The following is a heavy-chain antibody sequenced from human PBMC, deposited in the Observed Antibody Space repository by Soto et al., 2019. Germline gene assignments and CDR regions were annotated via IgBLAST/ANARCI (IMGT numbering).Heavy chain of an antibody. D-gene: IGHD2-21*01. Sequence: GGSLRLSCAASGFTFSNYWMSWVRQAPGKVLEWVANIKQEGSESNYADSVKGRCTISRDHAENSLYLQMASLRAEDPAVYYFASDRHIGPWGQGTLVTVSS. V-gene: IGHV3-7*01. CDR2: IKQEGSES. CDR3: ASDRHIGP. CDR1: GFTFSNYW. J-gene: IGHJ5*02.